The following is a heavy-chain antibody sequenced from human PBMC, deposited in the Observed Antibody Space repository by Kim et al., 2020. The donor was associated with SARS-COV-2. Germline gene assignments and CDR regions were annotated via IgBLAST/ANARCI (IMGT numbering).Heavy chain of an antibody. Sequence: SVKVSCKASGGTFSSYAISWVRQAPGQGLEWMGGIIPIFGTANYAQKFQGRVTITADESTSTAYMELSSLRSEDTAVYYCARPDTTALYYYYGMDVWGQGTTVTVSS. CDR2: IIPIFGTA. CDR3: ARPDTTALYYYYGMDV. V-gene: IGHV1-69*13. CDR1: GGTFSSYA. J-gene: IGHJ6*02. D-gene: IGHD4-4*01.